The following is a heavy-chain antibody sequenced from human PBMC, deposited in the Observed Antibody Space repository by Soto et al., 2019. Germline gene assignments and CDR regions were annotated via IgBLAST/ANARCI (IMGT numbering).Heavy chain of an antibody. D-gene: IGHD5-12*01. CDR1: GFTFSSYS. CDR2: ISSSSSTI. J-gene: IGHJ1*01. V-gene: IGHV3-48*01. Sequence: GGSLRLSCAASGFTFSSYSMNWVRQAPGKGLEWISYISSSSSTIDYADSVRGRFTTSRDNAKNSLYLQMNSLRAEDTAVYYCVETPGYIHNWGRGTLVTVSS. CDR3: VETPGYIHN.